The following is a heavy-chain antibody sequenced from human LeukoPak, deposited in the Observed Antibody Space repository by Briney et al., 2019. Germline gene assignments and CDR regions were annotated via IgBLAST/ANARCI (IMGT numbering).Heavy chain of an antibody. CDR2: IFYSGST. V-gene: IGHV4-59*01. CDR1: GGSISTYY. CDR3: ARGNSYYDSSDYFPWESFQH. Sequence: PSETLSLTCTVSGGSISTYYWSWIRQPPGKGLEWIGYIFYSGSTNYNPSLKSRVTISVDTSKNQFSLNLGSVTAADTAVYYCARGNSYYDSSDYFPWESFQHWGQGTLVTVSS. J-gene: IGHJ1*01. D-gene: IGHD3-22*01.